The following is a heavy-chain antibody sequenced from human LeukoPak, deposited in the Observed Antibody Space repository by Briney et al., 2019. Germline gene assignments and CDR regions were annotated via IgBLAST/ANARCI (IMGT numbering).Heavy chain of an antibody. J-gene: IGHJ4*02. Sequence: ASVKVSCKASGYTFTSYDINWVRQATGQGLEWMGWMNPNSGNTGYAQTFQGRVTMTRNTSISTAYMELSSLRSEDTAVYYCARGSYSSSPLDYWGQGTLVTVSS. CDR2: MNPNSGNT. CDR1: GYTFTSYD. CDR3: ARGSYSSSPLDY. D-gene: IGHD6-6*01. V-gene: IGHV1-8*01.